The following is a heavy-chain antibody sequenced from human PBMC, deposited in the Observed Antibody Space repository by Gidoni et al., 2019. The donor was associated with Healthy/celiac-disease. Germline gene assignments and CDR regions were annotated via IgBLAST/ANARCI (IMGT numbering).Heavy chain of an antibody. CDR2: INPNSGGT. V-gene: IGHV1-2*02. CDR3: ARTPERYNWKQLATYYYYGMDV. CDR1: GYTFTGYY. Sequence: QVQLVQSGAEVKKPGASVKVSCKASGYTFTGYYMHWVRQAPGHGLEWMGWINPNSGGTNYAQKCQGRVTMTRDTSISTAYMELSRLRSDDTAVYYCARTPERYNWKQLATYYYYGMDVWGQGTTVTVSS. J-gene: IGHJ6*02. D-gene: IGHD1-20*01.